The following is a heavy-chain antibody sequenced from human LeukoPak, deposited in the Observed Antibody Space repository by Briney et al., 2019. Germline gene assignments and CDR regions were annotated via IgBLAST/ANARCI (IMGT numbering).Heavy chain of an antibody. CDR2: IYYSEST. J-gene: IGHJ4*02. CDR3: ARETPGPGNYCSGGSCSPFDY. V-gene: IGHV4-59*01. Sequence: SETLSLTCTVSGGSISSYYWSWIRQPPGKGLEWIGYIYYSESTNYNPSLKSRVTISVDTSKNQFSLKLSSVTAADTAVYYCARETPGPGNYCSGGSCSPFDYWGQGTLVTVSS. D-gene: IGHD2-15*01. CDR1: GGSISSYY.